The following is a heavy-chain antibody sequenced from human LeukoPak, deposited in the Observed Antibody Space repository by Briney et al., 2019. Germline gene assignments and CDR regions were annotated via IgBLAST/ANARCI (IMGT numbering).Heavy chain of an antibody. CDR3: AARYDFWSGPDFDY. D-gene: IGHD3-3*01. J-gene: IGHJ4*02. CDR1: GFTFTSSA. Sequence: GTSVKVSCKXSGFTFTSSAMQWVRQARGQRLERIGWIVVGSGNTNYAQKFQERFTITRDMSTSTAYMELSSLRSEDTAVYYCAARYDFWSGPDFDYWGQGTLVTVSS. V-gene: IGHV1-58*02. CDR2: IVVGSGNT.